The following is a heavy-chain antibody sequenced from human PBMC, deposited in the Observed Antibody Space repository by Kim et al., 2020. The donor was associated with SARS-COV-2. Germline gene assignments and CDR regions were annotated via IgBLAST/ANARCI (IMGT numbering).Heavy chain of an antibody. J-gene: IGHJ4*02. CDR2: ISGSGGST. Sequence: GGSLRLSCAASGFTFSSYAMSWVRQAPGKGLEWVSAISGSGGSTYYADSVKGRFTISRDNSKNTLYLQMNSLRAEDTAVYYCAKYRGGHIVVVTALDYWGQGTLVTVSS. CDR3: AKYRGGHIVVVTALDY. D-gene: IGHD2-21*02. V-gene: IGHV3-23*01. CDR1: GFTFSSYA.